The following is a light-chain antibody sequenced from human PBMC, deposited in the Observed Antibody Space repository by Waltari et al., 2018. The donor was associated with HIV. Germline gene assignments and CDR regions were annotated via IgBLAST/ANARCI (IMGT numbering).Light chain of an antibody. CDR3: QSADSSGTYWV. J-gene: IGLJ3*02. Sequence: SYELTQPPSVSVSPGPTARITCSGDALPKQSAYWYQQKPGQAPVFVIYKDSERPSGIPERFSGSSSGTTVTLTISGVQAEDEADYYCQSADSSGTYWVFGGGTKLTVL. CDR1: ALPKQS. CDR2: KDS. V-gene: IGLV3-25*03.